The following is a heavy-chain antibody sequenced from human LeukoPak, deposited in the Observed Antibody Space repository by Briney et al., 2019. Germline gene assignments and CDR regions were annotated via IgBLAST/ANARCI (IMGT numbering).Heavy chain of an antibody. Sequence: ASVKVSCKASGYTFTGYYMHWVRQAPGQGLEWMGWINPNSGGTNYAQKFQGRVTMTRDTSISTAYMGLSRLRSDDTAVYYCARDLGFGELLIWGSDYWGQGTLVTVSS. CDR2: INPNSGGT. CDR1: GYTFTGYY. D-gene: IGHD3-10*01. V-gene: IGHV1-2*02. CDR3: ARDLGFGELLIWGSDY. J-gene: IGHJ4*02.